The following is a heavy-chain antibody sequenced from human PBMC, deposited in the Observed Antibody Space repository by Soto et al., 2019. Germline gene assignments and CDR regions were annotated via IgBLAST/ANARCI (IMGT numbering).Heavy chain of an antibody. Sequence: QVQLVESGGGVVQPGRSLGHSCAASGFTFSSYAMHWVRQAPGKGLEWVAVISYDGSNKYYADSVKGRFTISRDNSNNTLYLQMNSLRAEDTAVYYCAREERDPIAAASFFDLWGRGTLVTVSS. V-gene: IGHV3-30-3*01. D-gene: IGHD6-13*01. J-gene: IGHJ2*01. CDR3: AREERDPIAAASFFDL. CDR1: GFTFSSYA. CDR2: ISYDGSNK.